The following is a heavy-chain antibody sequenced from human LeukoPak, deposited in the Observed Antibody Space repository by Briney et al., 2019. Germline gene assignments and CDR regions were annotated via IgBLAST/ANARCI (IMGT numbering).Heavy chain of an antibody. D-gene: IGHD6-6*01. J-gene: IGHJ1*01. V-gene: IGHV4-39*07. CDR2: IYYKGST. CDR1: GVSISSSSYY. CDR3: ARGGAARLHFQN. Sequence: SETLSLTCTVSGVSISSSSYYWGWIRQPPGKGLEWIGTIYYKGSTYYNPSLKSRVTISVDTSKNQFSLNLNPVTAADTAVYYCARGGAARLHFQNWGQGTLVTVSS.